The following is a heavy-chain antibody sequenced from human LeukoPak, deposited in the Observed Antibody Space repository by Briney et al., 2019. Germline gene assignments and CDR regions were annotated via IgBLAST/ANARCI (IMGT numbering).Heavy chain of an antibody. CDR3: ARRSPPYYYGSSNWFDP. J-gene: IGHJ5*02. V-gene: IGHV5-51*01. CDR1: GYSFTSYW. CDR2: IYPGDSDT. Sequence: GESLKIPCKGSGYSFTSYWIGWVRQMPGKGLEWMGIIYPGDSDTRYSPSFQGQVTISADKSISTAYLQWSSLKASDTATYYCARRSPPYYYGSSNWFDPWGQGTLVTVSS. D-gene: IGHD3-10*01.